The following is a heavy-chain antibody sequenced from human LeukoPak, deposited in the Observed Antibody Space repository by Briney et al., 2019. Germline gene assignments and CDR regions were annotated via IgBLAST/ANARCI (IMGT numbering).Heavy chain of an antibody. D-gene: IGHD6-19*01. CDR1: GYSFTSYW. CDR3: ARWPQYSSGWYGGSDWFDP. J-gene: IGHJ5*02. Sequence: GESLKISCKGSGYSFTSYWIGWVRQMPGKGLEWMGIIYPGDSDTRYSPSFQGQVTISADKSISTAYLQWSSLKASDTAMYYCARWPQYSSGWYGGSDWFDPWGQGTLVTVSS. CDR2: IYPGDSDT. V-gene: IGHV5-51*01.